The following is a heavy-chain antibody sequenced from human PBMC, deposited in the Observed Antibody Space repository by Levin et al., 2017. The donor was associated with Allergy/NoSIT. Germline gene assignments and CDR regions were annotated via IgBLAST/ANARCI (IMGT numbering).Heavy chain of an antibody. V-gene: IGHV3-23*01. J-gene: IGHJ4*02. D-gene: IGHD3-3*01. CDR3: AKIITPDDFWSGFSG. CDR2: INANGANT. Sequence: PGGSLRLSCAASGFTFYNYAMTWVRQAPGKGLDWVSTINANGANTYYADSVKGRFTISRDNSKNTLYLLMSSLRAEDTAVYYCAKIITPDDFWSGFSGWGQGTLVTVSS. CDR1: GFTFYNYA.